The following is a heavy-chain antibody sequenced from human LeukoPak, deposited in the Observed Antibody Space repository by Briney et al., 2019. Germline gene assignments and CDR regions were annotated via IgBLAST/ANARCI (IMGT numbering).Heavy chain of an antibody. CDR2: ISYDGSNK. Sequence: GRSLRLSCAASGFTFSSYAMHWVRQAPGKGLEWVAVISYDGSNKYYADSVKGRFTISRDNSKNTLYLQMNSLRAEDTAVYYCAREGDTVTYPDYWGQGTLVTVSS. CDR3: AREGDTVTYPDY. D-gene: IGHD4-17*01. V-gene: IGHV3-30*04. J-gene: IGHJ4*02. CDR1: GFTFSSYA.